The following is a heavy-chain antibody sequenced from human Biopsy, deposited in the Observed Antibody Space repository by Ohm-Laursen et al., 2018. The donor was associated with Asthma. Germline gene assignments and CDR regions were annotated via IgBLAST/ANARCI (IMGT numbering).Heavy chain of an antibody. J-gene: IGHJ4*02. Sequence: GTLPLTCTVSGGSINNFYWSWIRQPPGKGLESIGHVYYSGSTNYNPSLKSRVTISIDASKNQFSLKLTSVTAADTAVYYCARGVNRVTGLLDHFDSWGQGTLVTVSS. CDR3: ARGVNRVTGLLDHFDS. D-gene: IGHD2-21*02. CDR2: VYYSGST. V-gene: IGHV4-59*01. CDR1: GGSINNFY.